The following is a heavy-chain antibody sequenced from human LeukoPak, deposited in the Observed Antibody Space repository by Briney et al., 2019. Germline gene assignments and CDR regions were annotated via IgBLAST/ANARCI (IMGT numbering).Heavy chain of an antibody. CDR1: GGSISNYF. V-gene: IGHV4-59*08. Sequence: SETLSLTCTVSGGSISNYFWNWIRQSPGKRLEWIGFVYNGGSTNYNPSLKSRVTMSVDTSKNQFSLKLSSVTAADTAVYYCARVRYSHFDYWGQGTLVTVSS. D-gene: IGHD2-15*01. CDR2: VYNGGST. CDR3: ARVRYSHFDY. J-gene: IGHJ4*02.